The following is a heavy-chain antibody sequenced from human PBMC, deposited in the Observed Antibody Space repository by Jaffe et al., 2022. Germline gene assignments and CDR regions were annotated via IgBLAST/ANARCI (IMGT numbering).Heavy chain of an antibody. CDR1: GFTFSDHY. CDR2: TRNKANSYTT. Sequence: EVQLVESGGGLVQPGGSLRLSCAASGFTFSDHYMDWVRQAPGKGLEWVGRTRNKANSYTTEYAASVKGRFTISRDDSKNSLYLQMNSLKTEDTAVYYCARDAFADYYGSGSYAGYFDYWGQGTLVTVSS. CDR3: ARDAFADYYGSGSYAGYFDY. J-gene: IGHJ4*02. V-gene: IGHV3-72*01. D-gene: IGHD3-10*01.